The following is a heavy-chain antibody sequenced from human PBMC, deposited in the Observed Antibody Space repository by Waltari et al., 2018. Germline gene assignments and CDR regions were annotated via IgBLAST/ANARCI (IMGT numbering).Heavy chain of an antibody. Sequence: QVQLQESGPGLVKPSETLSLTCTVSGGSISNYFWSWIRQPAGKGLEWIGRIHTRENTNDNPPLNVRFTMSVDTSKNQFSLKLNSVTAADTAVYYCARENRGRSYSHFDYWGQGTLVTVSS. CDR2: IHTRENT. CDR1: GGSISNYF. CDR3: ARENRGRSYSHFDY. D-gene: IGHD1-26*01. J-gene: IGHJ4*02. V-gene: IGHV4-4*07.